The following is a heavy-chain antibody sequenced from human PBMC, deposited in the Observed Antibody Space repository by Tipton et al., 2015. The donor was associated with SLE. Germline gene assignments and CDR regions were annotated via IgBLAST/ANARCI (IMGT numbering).Heavy chain of an antibody. CDR3: ARLAGRLFALGS. V-gene: IGHV4-59*01. Sequence: LRLSCTVSGGSISSYYWSWIRQPPGKGLEWIGHIYYSGSTNYNPSLKSRVTISVDTSKNQFSLKLSSVTAADTAVYFCARLAGRLFALGSGGQGALVAGSA. J-gene: IGHJ4*02. CDR1: GGSISSYY. CDR2: IYYSGST. D-gene: IGHD6-6*01.